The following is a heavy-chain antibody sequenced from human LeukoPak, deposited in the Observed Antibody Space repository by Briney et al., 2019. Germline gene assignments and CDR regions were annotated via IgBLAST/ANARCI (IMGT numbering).Heavy chain of an antibody. J-gene: IGHJ4*02. CDR1: GFTFTSSA. V-gene: IGHV1-58*02. CDR3: AAGFKGYSGYDFPGY. Sequence: ASVKVSCKASGFTFTSSAMQWVRQARGQRLEWIGWIVVGSGNTNYAQKFQERVTITRDVSTSTAYMELSSLRSEDTAVYYCAAGFKGYSGYDFPGYWGQGTLVTVSS. CDR2: IVVGSGNT. D-gene: IGHD5-12*01.